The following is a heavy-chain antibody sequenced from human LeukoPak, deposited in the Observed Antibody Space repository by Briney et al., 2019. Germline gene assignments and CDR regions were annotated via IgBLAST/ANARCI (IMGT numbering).Heavy chain of an antibody. V-gene: IGHV1-58*02. CDR3: AAETYYYDSSGYQVFLFGY. CDR2: IVVGSGNT. Sequence: GASVKVSCKASGFTFTSSAMQWVRQARGQRLEWIGWIVVGSGNTNYAQKFQERVTITRDMSTSTAYMELSSLRSEDTAVYYCAAETYYYDSSGYQVFLFGYWGQGTLVTVSS. CDR1: GFTFTSSA. D-gene: IGHD3-22*01. J-gene: IGHJ4*02.